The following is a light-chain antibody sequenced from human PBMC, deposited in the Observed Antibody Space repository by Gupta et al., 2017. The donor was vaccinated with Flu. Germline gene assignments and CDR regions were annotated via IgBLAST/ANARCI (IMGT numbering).Light chain of an antibody. CDR1: QSVLYSSNNKNY. J-gene: IGKJ1*01. CDR3: QQYYSTPTWT. V-gene: IGKV4-1*01. CDR2: WAS. Sequence: DIVMTQSPDSLAVSLGERANIHCKSSQSVLYSSNNKNYLAWYQQKPGQPPKLLIYWASTRESGVPDRFSGSGSGTDFTLTISSLQAEDVAVYYCQQYYSTPTWTFGQGTKVEIK.